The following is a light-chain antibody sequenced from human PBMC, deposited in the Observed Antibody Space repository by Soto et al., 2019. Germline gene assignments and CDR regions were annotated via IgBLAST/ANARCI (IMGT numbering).Light chain of an antibody. CDR2: SAS. CDR1: QSVSIL. V-gene: IGKV3D-15*01. Sequence: EIVMTQSPATLSVSPGERATLSCRASQSVSILLAWYQQKPGQAPRLLIYSASSRATGVPARFSGSGSGADYTLTISRLEPEDFATYYCQQSYSTPTFGQGTKVDIK. J-gene: IGKJ2*01. CDR3: QQSYSTPT.